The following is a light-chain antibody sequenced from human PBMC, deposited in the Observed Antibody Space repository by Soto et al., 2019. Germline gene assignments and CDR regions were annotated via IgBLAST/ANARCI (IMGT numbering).Light chain of an antibody. J-gene: IGLJ1*01. V-gene: IGLV2-14*01. CDR3: SSYTSGNTLYV. Sequence: QSALTQPASVSGSPGQSITISCTGTSXDVGAYIYVSWYQQHPGKAPRLMIYEVSNRPSGVSNRFSGSKSGNTASLTISGLQAEDEADYYCSSYTSGNTLYVFGSGTKATVL. CDR1: SXDVGAYIY. CDR2: EVS.